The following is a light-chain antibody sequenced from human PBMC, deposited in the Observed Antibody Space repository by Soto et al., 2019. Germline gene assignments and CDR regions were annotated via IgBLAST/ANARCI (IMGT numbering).Light chain of an antibody. CDR1: SSDIGAYNY. CDR2: EVS. CDR3: SSYSGSSPLYV. Sequence: QSLLTQPASVSGSPGQSITISCTGTSSDIGAYNYVSWYQLHPGKAPKLMIYEVSYRTSGLSNRFSGSKSGNTASLTISGLQAEDEADYFCSSYSGSSPLYVFGTGTKVTVL. V-gene: IGLV2-14*01. J-gene: IGLJ1*01.